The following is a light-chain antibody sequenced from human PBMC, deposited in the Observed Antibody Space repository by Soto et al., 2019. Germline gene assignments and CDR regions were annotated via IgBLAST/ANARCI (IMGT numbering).Light chain of an antibody. CDR2: EVS. Sequence: QSALTQPASVSGSPGQTITISCTGTSSDVGGYNYVYWYQQPPGKAPKLMIYEVSNRPSGVANRFSGSKSGTAASLTISGLHADEADYYYCSSYTSSSAWVFGGGTKLTVL. V-gene: IGLV2-14*01. CDR1: SSDVGGYNY. CDR3: SSYTSSSAWV. J-gene: IGLJ3*02.